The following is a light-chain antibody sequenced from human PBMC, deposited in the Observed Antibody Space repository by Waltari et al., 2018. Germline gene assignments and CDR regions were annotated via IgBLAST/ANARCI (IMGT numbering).Light chain of an antibody. V-gene: IGKV3-15*01. CDR1: QSISIN. J-gene: IGKJ1*01. CDR2: AAS. CDR3: QQYDNWPPWT. Sequence: EIAMTQSPVTLSVSPGDTATLSCRASQSISINLPWYQQKPGQAPRPLIYAASTRASGIPARFSGSGSGTEFTLTISSLQSEDFAVYYCQQYDNWPPWTFGQGTKVEI.